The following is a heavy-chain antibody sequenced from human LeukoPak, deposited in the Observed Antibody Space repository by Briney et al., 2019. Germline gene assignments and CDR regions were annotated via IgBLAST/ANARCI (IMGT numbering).Heavy chain of an antibody. CDR2: IDPSDSYT. Sequence: RGESLRISCQGSGYSFTSYWISWVRQMPGKGLEWMGRIDPSDSYTNYSPSFHGHVTISADKSISTAYLQWSSLKASDTAMYYCARPSYGYSSGWYTVDYWGQGTLVTVSS. D-gene: IGHD6-19*01. CDR3: ARPSYGYSSGWYTVDY. J-gene: IGHJ4*02. V-gene: IGHV5-10-1*01. CDR1: GYSFTSYW.